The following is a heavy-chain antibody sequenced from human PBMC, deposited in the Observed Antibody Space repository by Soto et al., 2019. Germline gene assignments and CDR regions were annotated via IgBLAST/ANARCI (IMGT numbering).Heavy chain of an antibody. CDR1: GFTFSSYG. D-gene: IGHD2-15*01. V-gene: IGHV3-33*01. CDR2: IWYDGSNK. J-gene: IGHJ6*03. Sequence: GGSLRLSCAASGFTFSSYGMHWVRQAPGKGLEWVAVIWYDGSNKYYADSVKGRFTIPRDNSKNTLYLQMNSLRAEDTAVYYCARESRSDIVVVVAASTYYYMDVWGKGTTVTVSS. CDR3: ARESRSDIVVVVAASTYYYMDV.